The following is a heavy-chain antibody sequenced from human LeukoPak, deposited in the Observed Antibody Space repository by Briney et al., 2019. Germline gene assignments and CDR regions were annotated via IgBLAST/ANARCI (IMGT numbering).Heavy chain of an antibody. Sequence: PGTSLRLSCTGSGFTFSDSGMHWVRQAPGKGLEWMAILSYDGSLKYYADSVKGRFTISRDNSKNTLYLQMNSLRVEDTAVYYCATSIERSSWGSHALDFGGQGTLVTVSS. CDR1: GFTFSDSG. V-gene: IGHV3-30*04. J-gene: IGHJ4*02. D-gene: IGHD3-16*01. CDR3: ATSIERSSWGSHALDF. CDR2: LSYDGSLK.